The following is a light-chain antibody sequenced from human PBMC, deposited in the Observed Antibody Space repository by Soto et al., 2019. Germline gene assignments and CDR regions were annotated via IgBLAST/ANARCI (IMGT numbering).Light chain of an antibody. CDR3: QQFNSYPIT. J-gene: IGKJ5*01. Sequence: EIVLPHSPGTLSLSPGESAALSCRASQSVNNYLAWYQHKPGQATRLVIYDASNRATGIPDRFSASGSGTEFTLTIISLRPEDFATYYCQQFNSYPITFGQGTRLEIK. CDR1: QSVNNY. V-gene: IGKV3-11*01. CDR2: DAS.